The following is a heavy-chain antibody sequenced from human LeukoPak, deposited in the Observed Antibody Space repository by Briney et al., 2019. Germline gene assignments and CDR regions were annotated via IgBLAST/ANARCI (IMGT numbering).Heavy chain of an antibody. CDR1: GYIFTAYY. CDR2: IKADSGDT. D-gene: IGHD5-24*01. CDR3: TRIGDGYPY. Sequence: ASVKVSCKASGYIFTAYYLHWVRQAPWQEPEWMGWIKADSGDTNYARKFQGRVTMTRDTSITTVYMELSSLTSDDTAVYYCTRIGDGYPYWGQGSLVTVSS. J-gene: IGHJ4*02. V-gene: IGHV1-2*02.